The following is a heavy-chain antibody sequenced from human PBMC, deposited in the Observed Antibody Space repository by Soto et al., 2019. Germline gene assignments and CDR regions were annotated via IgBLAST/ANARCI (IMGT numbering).Heavy chain of an antibody. D-gene: IGHD5-12*01. CDR1: GGSISNDY. CDR2: IYNSGSI. CDR3: ATDIVATPGGY. Sequence: SETLSLTCRVSGGSISNDYWTWIRQPPGKGLEWIGYIYNSGSINYNPSLKSRVTISVDTSKNQFSLKLSSVTAADTAVYYCATDIVATPGGYWGQGTLVTVSS. J-gene: IGHJ4*02. V-gene: IGHV4-4*09.